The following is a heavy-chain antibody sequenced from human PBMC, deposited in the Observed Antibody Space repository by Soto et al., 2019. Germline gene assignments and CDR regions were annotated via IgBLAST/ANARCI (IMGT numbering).Heavy chain of an antibody. CDR2: ISSSGSTI. J-gene: IGHJ4*02. V-gene: IGHV3-11*01. CDR1: GFTFSDYY. CDR3: ARGPYDYVWGSDPPHFDY. Sequence: QVQLVESGGGLVKPGGSLTLSCAASGFTFSDYYMSWIRQAPGKGLEWVSYISSSGSTIYYADSVKGRFTTSRDNAKNSLYRQMTGLRAEDTAVYYCARGPYDYVWGSDPPHFDYWGQGTLVTVSS. D-gene: IGHD3-16*02.